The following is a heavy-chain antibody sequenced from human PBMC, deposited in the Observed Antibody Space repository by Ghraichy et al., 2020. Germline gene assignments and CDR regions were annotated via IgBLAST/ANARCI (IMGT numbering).Heavy chain of an antibody. D-gene: IGHD3-10*01. CDR1: GFTFSSYS. CDR3: ARGARITMVRGVITGAFDI. J-gene: IGHJ3*02. CDR2: ISSSSSYI. V-gene: IGHV3-21*01. Sequence: GGSLRLSCAASGFTFSSYSMNWVRQAPGKGLEWVSSISSSSSYIYYADSVKGRFTISRDNAKNSLYLQMNSLRAEDTAVYYCARGARITMVRGVITGAFDIWGQGTMVTGSS.